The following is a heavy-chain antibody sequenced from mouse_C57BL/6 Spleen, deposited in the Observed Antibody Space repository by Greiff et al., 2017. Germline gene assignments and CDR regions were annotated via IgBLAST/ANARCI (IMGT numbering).Heavy chain of an antibody. V-gene: IGHV3-6*01. Sequence: VQLQQSGPGLVKPSQSLSLTCSVTGYSITSGYYWNWIRQFPGNKLEWMGYISYDGSNNYNPSLKNRISITLDTSKNQFFLKLNSVTTEDTATYYCATTLSYYDYDGFAYWGQGTLVTVSA. CDR1: GYSITSGYY. CDR3: ATTLSYYDYDGFAY. J-gene: IGHJ3*01. D-gene: IGHD2-4*01. CDR2: ISYDGSN.